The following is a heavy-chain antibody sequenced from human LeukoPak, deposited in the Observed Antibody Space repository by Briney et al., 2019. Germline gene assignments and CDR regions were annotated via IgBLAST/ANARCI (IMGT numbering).Heavy chain of an antibody. CDR3: ARDSQQWPYNWLDP. J-gene: IGHJ5*02. CDR1: GGTFSSYA. D-gene: IGHD6-19*01. V-gene: IGHV7-4-1*02. Sequence: ASVKVSCKASGGTFSSYAMNWVRQAPGQGLEWMGWINTNTGNPTYAQGFTGRFVFSLDTSVSTAYLQISSLKAEDTAVYYCARDSQQWPYNWLDPWGQGTLVTVSS. CDR2: INTNTGNP.